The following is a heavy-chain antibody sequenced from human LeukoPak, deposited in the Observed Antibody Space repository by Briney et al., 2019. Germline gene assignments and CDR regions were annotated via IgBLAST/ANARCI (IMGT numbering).Heavy chain of an antibody. V-gene: IGHV3-23*01. Sequence: GGSLRLSCAASGFTFSSYAMSWVRQAPGKGLEWVSAISGSGGSTYYADSVKGRFTISRDNSKSTLYLQMNSLRAEDTAVYYCAKVGTIVVVITYFDYWGQGTLVTVSS. D-gene: IGHD3-22*01. CDR1: GFTFSSYA. CDR2: ISGSGGST. J-gene: IGHJ4*02. CDR3: AKVGTIVVVITYFDY.